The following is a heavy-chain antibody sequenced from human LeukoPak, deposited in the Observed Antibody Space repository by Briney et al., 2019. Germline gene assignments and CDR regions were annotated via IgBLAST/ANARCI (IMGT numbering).Heavy chain of an antibody. D-gene: IGHD2-15*01. V-gene: IGHV1-2*02. CDR3: AREDCSGGSCYSAFDY. J-gene: IGHJ4*02. CDR1: GYTFTGYY. Sequence: ASVKVSCKASGYTFTGYYMHWGRQAPGQGLGWRGWINPNSGGTNYAQKFQGRVTMTRDTSISTAYMELSRLRSDDTAVYYCAREDCSGGSCYSAFDYWGQGTLVTVSS. CDR2: INPNSGGT.